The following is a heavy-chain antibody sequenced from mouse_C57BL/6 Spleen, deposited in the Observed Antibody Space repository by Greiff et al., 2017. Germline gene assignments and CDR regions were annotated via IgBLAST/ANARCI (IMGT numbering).Heavy chain of an antibody. D-gene: IGHD2-1*01. CDR3: AKAYGNYFDMDY. V-gene: IGHV2-5*01. CDR1: GFSLTSYG. Sequence: VKLMESGPGLVQPSQSLSITCTVSGFSLTSYGVHWVRQSPGQGLEWLGVICSGGSTDYNAAFMYRLSITKDNSKSQVFFKMNSLQADDTAIYYCAKAYGNYFDMDYWGQGTSVTV. CDR2: ICSGGST. J-gene: IGHJ4*01.